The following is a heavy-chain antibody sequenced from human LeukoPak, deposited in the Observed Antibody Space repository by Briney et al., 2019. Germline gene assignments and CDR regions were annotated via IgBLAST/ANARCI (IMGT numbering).Heavy chain of an antibody. CDR2: ISGSGGST. CDR3: AKTSNVVMTYYYYYMDV. J-gene: IGHJ6*03. Sequence: PGGSLRLSCAASGFTFSSYGMSWVRQAPGKGLEWVSAISGSGGSTYYADSVKGRFTISRDNSKNTLYLQMNSLRAEDTAVYYCAKTSNVVMTYYYYYMDVRGKGTTVTVSS. V-gene: IGHV3-23*01. D-gene: IGHD2-8*01. CDR1: GFTFSSYG.